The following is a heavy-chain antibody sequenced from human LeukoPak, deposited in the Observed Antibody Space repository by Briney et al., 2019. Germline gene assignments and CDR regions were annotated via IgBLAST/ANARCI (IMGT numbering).Heavy chain of an antibody. CDR3: GRGGDGIDI. V-gene: IGHV3-74*01. Sequence: GGSLRLSCAVSGFTFRDYLMHWVRQAPGKGLVWVSRINIDDTNAYADSVEGRFTISRDNRKNTLYLQMNSLRAEDMAVYFCGRGGDGIDIWGQGTTVIVSS. J-gene: IGHJ3*02. CDR1: GFTFRDYL. CDR2: INIDDTNA.